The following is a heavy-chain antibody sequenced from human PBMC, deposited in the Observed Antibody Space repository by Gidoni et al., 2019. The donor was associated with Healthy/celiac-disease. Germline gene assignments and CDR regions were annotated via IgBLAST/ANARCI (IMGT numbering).Heavy chain of an antibody. CDR2: IYPDDSDT. CDR1: GYSFTDYW. J-gene: IGHJ4*02. Sequence: EVQLVQSGAAVKKPGESLQMSCTGSGYSFTDYWNGWVRQMPGKGLEWKGIIYPDDSDTRYSPSFQGQVTISADKSTSTAYLQGNSLQASDTAIYYCARHRGDIRCSSHSCYILDYWGQGTLVTVSS. V-gene: IGHV5-51*01. D-gene: IGHD2-2*02. CDR3: ARHRGDIRCSSHSCYILDY.